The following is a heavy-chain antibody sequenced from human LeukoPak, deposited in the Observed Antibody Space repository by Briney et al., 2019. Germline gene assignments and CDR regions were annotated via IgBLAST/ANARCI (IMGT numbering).Heavy chain of an antibody. D-gene: IGHD3-10*01. CDR2: ISGSGSST. V-gene: IGHV3-23*01. CDR3: ASFGSGSNLDAFDI. CDR1: GFTFSIYA. J-gene: IGHJ3*02. Sequence: GGSLRLSCAASGFTFSIYAMTWVRQAPGKGLEWVSGISGSGSSTYYADSVKGRFTISRDNSKNSLYLQMNSLRDEDTAVYYCASFGSGSNLDAFDIWGQGTMVTVST.